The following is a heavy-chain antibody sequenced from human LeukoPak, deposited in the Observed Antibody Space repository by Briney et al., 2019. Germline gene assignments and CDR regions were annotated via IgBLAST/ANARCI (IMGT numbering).Heavy chain of an antibody. CDR1: GFTVSSNY. J-gene: IGHJ1*01. CDR3: ANCGTGEYFQH. D-gene: IGHD1-1*01. V-gene: IGHV3-23*01. Sequence: PGGSLRLSCAASGFTVSSNYMSWVRQAPGKGLEWVSAISGSGGSTYYADSVKGRFTISRDNSKNTLYLQMNSLRAEDTAVYYCANCGTGEYFQHWGQGTLVTVSS. CDR2: ISGSGGST.